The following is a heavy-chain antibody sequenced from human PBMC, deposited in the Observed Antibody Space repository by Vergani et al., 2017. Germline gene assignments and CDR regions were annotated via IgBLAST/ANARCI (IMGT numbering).Heavy chain of an antibody. V-gene: IGHV3-30*02. D-gene: IGHD3-22*01. J-gene: IGHJ4*02. CDR2: IRYDGSNK. Sequence: QVQLVESGGGVVQPGGSLRLSCAASGFTFSSFGMHWVRQAPGKGLEWVAFIRYDGSNKYYADSVKGRFTISRDNCKNTLYLQMNSPRAEDTAVYYFAAPEVYDSSGYYGRWCQGTLVTVSS. CDR1: GFTFSSFG. CDR3: AAPEVYDSSGYYGR.